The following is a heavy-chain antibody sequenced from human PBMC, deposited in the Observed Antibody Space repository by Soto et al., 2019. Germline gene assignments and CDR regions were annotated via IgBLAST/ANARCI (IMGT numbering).Heavy chain of an antibody. V-gene: IGHV1-3*01. CDR1: GYTFTAYM. D-gene: IGHD3-16*01. CDR3: ARHGGAAENDY. J-gene: IGHJ4*02. Sequence: QVQLVQSGAEVMKPGASVKISCKASGYTFTAYMMHWVRQAPGQRLEWMGWINGGNAYAKYSQRFQGRVTLTRDTSASTAYMELSSLTSEDTAVYYCARHGGAAENDYWGQGTLVTVSS. CDR2: INGGNAYA.